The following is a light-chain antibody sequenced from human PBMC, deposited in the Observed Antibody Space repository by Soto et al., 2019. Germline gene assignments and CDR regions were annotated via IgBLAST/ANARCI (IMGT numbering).Light chain of an antibody. CDR1: RSDIGDSNY. CDR2: EVI. Sequence: QSALTQPPSASGSPGQSVTISCTGSRSDIGDSNYVSWYQQHPRKAPKLIISEVINRPSGVPDRFSASKSGNTASLTISGLRAEDEADYYCASKAGSSRHVVFGGGTPLTVL. CDR3: ASKAGSSRHVV. V-gene: IGLV2-8*01. J-gene: IGLJ2*01.